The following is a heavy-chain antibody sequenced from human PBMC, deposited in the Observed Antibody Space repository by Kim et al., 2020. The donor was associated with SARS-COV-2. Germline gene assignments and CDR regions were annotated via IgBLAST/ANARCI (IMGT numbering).Heavy chain of an antibody. CDR3: ARERRGPGSAAGV. J-gene: IGHJ6*02. D-gene: IGHD3-16*01. Sequence: YNADYVKGQFTISKDNSKYTLYLPMNSRRAEDTAVYYCARERRGPGSAAGVWGQGTTVTVSS. V-gene: IGHV3-30*14.